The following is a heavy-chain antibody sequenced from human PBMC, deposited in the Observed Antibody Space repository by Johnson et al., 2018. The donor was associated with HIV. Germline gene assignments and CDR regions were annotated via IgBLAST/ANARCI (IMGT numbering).Heavy chain of an antibody. Sequence: VQLVESGGGVVQPGGSLRLSCAASGFTFSSYAMHWVRQAPGKGLAWVSGICWNSGSIGYADSVKGRFTISRDTAKNSLYLQRNCLRAEDTALCYWAKEIGVWKSSGLALDACDIWGQGTMITVSS. CDR1: GFTFSSYA. CDR2: ICWNSGSI. J-gene: IGHJ3*02. V-gene: IGHV3-9*01. CDR3: AKEIGVWKSSGLALDACDI. D-gene: IGHD3-22*01.